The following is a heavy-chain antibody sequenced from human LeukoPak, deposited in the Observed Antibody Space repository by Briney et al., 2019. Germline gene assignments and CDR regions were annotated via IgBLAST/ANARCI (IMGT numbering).Heavy chain of an antibody. CDR2: IYSGGST. CDR3: ARAELRLGELSSFDY. Sequence: GGSLRLSCAASGFTVSSNYMSWVRQAPGEGLEWVSVIYSGGSTYYADSVKGRFTISRDNSKNTLYLQMNSLRAEDTAVYYCARAELRLGELSSFDYWGQGTLVTVSS. V-gene: IGHV3-53*01. J-gene: IGHJ4*02. D-gene: IGHD3-16*02. CDR1: GFTVSSNY.